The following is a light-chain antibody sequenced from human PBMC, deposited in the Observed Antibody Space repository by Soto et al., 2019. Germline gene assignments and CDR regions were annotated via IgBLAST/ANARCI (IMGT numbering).Light chain of an antibody. CDR2: DTS. CDR3: LFSHSGAWF. J-gene: IGLJ2*01. Sequence: QAVVTQEPTLTVSPGGTVTLTCGSSTGAVTSGHSPYWFQQKPGQAPRTVIYDTSNKHSWTPARFSGSLLGGKAALTLSGAQPEDEADYYCLFSHSGAWFFGGGTKLTVL. CDR1: TGAVTSGHS. V-gene: IGLV7-46*01.